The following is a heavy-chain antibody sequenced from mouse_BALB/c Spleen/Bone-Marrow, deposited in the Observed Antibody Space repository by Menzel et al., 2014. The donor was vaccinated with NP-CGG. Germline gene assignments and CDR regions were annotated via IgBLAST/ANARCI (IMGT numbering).Heavy chain of an antibody. CDR3: ARNGNYPAWFAY. J-gene: IGHJ3*01. Sequence: QVQLQQSGAELMKPGASVKISCKATGYTFSSYWIEWVKQRPGHGLEWIGEILPGSGSTNYNEKFKGKATFTADTSSNTAYMQLSSLTSEDSAVYCCARNGNYPAWFAYWGQGTLVTVSA. V-gene: IGHV1-9*01. CDR1: GYTFSSYW. D-gene: IGHD2-1*01. CDR2: ILPGSGST.